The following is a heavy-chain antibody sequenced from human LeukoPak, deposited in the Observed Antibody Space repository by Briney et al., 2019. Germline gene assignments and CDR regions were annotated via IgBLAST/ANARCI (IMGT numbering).Heavy chain of an antibody. CDR2: IDYSGRS. V-gene: IGHV4-59*08. J-gene: IGHJ4*02. D-gene: IGHD2-15*01. Sequence: PSETLSLTCNVSGDSISSDYWSWIRQPPGKGLEWIGYIDYSGRSSYNPALKSRVTISVDTSSNQVSLKLRSVTAADTAVYCCARLDCSADACYNYWGLGSLFTVSS. CDR1: GDSISSDY. CDR3: ARLDCSADACYNY.